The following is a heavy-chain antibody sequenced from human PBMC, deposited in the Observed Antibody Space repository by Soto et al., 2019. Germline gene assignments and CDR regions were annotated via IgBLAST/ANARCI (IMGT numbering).Heavy chain of an antibody. V-gene: IGHV1-69*13. Sequence: SVKVSCKASGGTFSSYAISWVRQAPGQGLEWMGGIIPIFGTANYAQKFQGRVTITADESTSTAYMELSSLRSEDTAVYYCARDLGITTFGVHSTYYNGMDVSGPGTTLTVSS. CDR1: GGTFSSYA. CDR3: ARDLGITTFGVHSTYYNGMDV. J-gene: IGHJ6*02. D-gene: IGHD3-3*01. CDR2: IIPIFGTA.